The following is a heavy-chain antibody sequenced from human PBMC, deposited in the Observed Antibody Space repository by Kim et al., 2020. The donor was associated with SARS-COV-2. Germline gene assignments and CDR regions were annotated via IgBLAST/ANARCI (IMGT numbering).Heavy chain of an antibody. CDR3: ASNLGPGGYYYYGMDV. CDR1: GFTFSSYG. V-gene: IGHV3-33*08. J-gene: IGHJ6*02. D-gene: IGHD7-27*01. Sequence: GGSLRLSCAASGFTFSSYGMHWVRQAPGKGLEWVAVIWYDGSNKYYADSVKGRFTISRDNSKNTLYLQMNSLRAEDTAVYYCASNLGPGGYYYYGMDVSGPGTTVTVSS. CDR2: IWYDGSNK.